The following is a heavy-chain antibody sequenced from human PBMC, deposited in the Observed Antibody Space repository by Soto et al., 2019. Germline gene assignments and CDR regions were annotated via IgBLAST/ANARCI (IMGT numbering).Heavy chain of an antibody. CDR3: ARVYYDSSGYYPHRMAKINWFDP. V-gene: IGHV1-69*05. CDR2: IIPIFGTA. CDR1: GGTFSSYA. J-gene: IGHJ5*02. D-gene: IGHD3-22*01. Sequence: SVKVSCKASGGTFSSYAISWVRQAPGQGLEWMGGIIPIFGTANYAQKFQGRVTMTRDTSISTAYMELSRLRSDDTAVYYCARVYYDSSGYYPHRMAKINWFDPWGQGTLVTVSS.